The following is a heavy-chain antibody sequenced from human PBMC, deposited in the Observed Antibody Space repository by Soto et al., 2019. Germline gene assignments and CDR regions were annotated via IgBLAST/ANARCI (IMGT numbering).Heavy chain of an antibody. J-gene: IGHJ3*02. Sequence: ASVKVSCKASGYTFTGYYMHWVRQAPGQGLEWMGWINPNSGGTNYAQKFQGWVTMTRDMSISTAYMELSRLRSDDTAVYYCAREQTLGYCSGGSCYDAFDIWGQGTMVTVSS. D-gene: IGHD2-15*01. V-gene: IGHV1-2*04. CDR1: GYTFTGYY. CDR3: AREQTLGYCSGGSCYDAFDI. CDR2: INPNSGGT.